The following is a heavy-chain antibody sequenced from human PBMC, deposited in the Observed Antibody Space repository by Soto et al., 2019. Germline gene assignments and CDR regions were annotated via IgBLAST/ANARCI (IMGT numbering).Heavy chain of an antibody. D-gene: IGHD5-18*01. CDR3: AKDTAMVTSGDYYYYYGMDV. J-gene: IGHJ6*02. Sequence: SETLSLTCTVSGGSISSSSYYWGWIRQPPGKGLEWIGSIYYSGSTYYNPSLKSRVTISVDTSKNQFSLKLSSVTAADTAVYYCAKDTAMVTSGDYYYYYGMDVWGQGTTVTVSS. CDR1: GGSISSSSYY. CDR2: IYYSGST. V-gene: IGHV4-39*01.